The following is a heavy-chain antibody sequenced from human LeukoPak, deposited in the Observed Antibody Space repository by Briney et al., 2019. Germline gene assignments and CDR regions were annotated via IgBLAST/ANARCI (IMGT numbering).Heavy chain of an antibody. CDR2: ITGSGDYT. D-gene: IGHD2-8*01. CDR1: GFTYRNYA. V-gene: IGHV3-23*01. J-gene: IGHJ6*04. CDR3: AKDSIRMPKWLDV. Sequence: GGSLKLSCEASGFTYRNYAMNWVRQAPGKGLEWVSSITGSGDYTYYTESVKGRFTISRDNSKDTLYLQMNSLRAEDTAVYYCAKDSIRMPKWLDVWGKGTTVTVSS.